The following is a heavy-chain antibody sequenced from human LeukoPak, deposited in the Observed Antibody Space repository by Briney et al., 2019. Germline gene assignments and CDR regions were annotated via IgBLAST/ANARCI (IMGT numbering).Heavy chain of an antibody. J-gene: IGHJ3*02. CDR3: AKDSGLDAFDI. CDR1: GFTFSSYA. CDR2: TRGGGSGT. V-gene: IGHV3-23*01. Sequence: GGSLRLSCAASGFTFSSYAMSWVRQAPGKGLERVSATRGGGSGTHYADSVKGRFTISRDSSNNTLSLQMNSLRAEDTAVYFCAKDSGLDAFDIWGQGTMVTVSS. D-gene: IGHD3-22*01.